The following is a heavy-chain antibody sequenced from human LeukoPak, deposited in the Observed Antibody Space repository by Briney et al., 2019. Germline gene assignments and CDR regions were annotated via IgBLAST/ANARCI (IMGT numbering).Heavy chain of an antibody. D-gene: IGHD4-17*01. J-gene: IGHJ6*02. V-gene: IGHV4-39*07. Sequence: SETLSLTCTVSGGSISTDNCYWGWIRQPPGKGLEWIGSIYYNGNTYYNPSLKSRVTISVDTSKNQFSLKVNSVTAADTAVYYCARARSYGDYAGYYGMDVWGQGTTVTVSS. CDR2: IYYNGNT. CDR3: ARARSYGDYAGYYGMDV. CDR1: GGSISTDNCY.